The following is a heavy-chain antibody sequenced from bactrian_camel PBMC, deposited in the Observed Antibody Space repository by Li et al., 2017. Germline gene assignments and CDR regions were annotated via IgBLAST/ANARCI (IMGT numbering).Heavy chain of an antibody. D-gene: IGHD7*01. CDR1: GYRYSTYC. J-gene: IGHJ4*01. V-gene: IGHV3S53*01. Sequence: QVQLVESGGGSVQAGESLRLSCVVSGYRYSTYCMGWFRQVPGNEREPLASIDSDGRTSVADSVKGRFTISRDNAKNALYLQLSSLKTEDTAMYYCTTGFSAAAAYVGQGTQVTVS. CDR2: IDSDGRT.